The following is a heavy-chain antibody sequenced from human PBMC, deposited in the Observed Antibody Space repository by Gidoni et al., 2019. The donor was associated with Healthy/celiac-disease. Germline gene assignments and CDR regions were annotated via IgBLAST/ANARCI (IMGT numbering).Heavy chain of an antibody. Sequence: QVQLVQSGAEVKTTGSSVKVSCKASGGNFSSYAISWVRQAPGQGLAWMGGIIPIFGTANYAQKSQGRVTITADKSTSTAYMELSSLRSEDTAVYYCARGPRSGSLPRYAFDIWGQGTMVTVSS. D-gene: IGHD1-26*01. V-gene: IGHV1-69*06. CDR3: ARGPRSGSLPRYAFDI. J-gene: IGHJ3*02. CDR1: GGNFSSYA. CDR2: IIPIFGTA.